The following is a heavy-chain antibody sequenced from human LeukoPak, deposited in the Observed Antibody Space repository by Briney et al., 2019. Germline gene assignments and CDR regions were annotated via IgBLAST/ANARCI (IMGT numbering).Heavy chain of an antibody. V-gene: IGHV3-11*01. Sequence: GGSLRLSCTASGFTFSDYYMSWIRQAPGKGLEWVSYISGSGSTIYYADPVKGRFTISRDNAKNSLYLQMISLRAEDTAVYFCARGSGDSSGTFDYWGQGTLVTVSS. CDR2: ISGSGSTI. CDR3: ARGSGDSSGTFDY. CDR1: GFTFSDYY. D-gene: IGHD3-22*01. J-gene: IGHJ4*02.